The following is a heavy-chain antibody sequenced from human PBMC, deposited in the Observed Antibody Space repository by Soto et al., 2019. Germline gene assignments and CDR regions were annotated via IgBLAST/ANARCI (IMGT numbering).Heavy chain of an antibody. CDR1: GFTFSSYW. D-gene: IGHD3-16*01. Sequence: DVQLVESGGGLVRPGGSLRLSCAASGFTFSSYWMHWVRQVPGKGLVWVSRINEYGSVINYADSVKGRLTIFRDNSKNTLYLEMNSLRAEDAAVYYCTRDIGGRGAYWGQGTLVTVSS. V-gene: IGHV3-74*01. CDR3: TRDIGGRGAY. J-gene: IGHJ4*02. CDR2: INEYGSVI.